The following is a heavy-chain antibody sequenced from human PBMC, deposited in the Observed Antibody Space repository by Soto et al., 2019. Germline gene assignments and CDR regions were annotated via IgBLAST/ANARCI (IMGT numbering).Heavy chain of an antibody. CDR3: AADPQLRFLEWLLSVGGMDV. D-gene: IGHD3-3*01. CDR1: GYTLTELS. V-gene: IGHV1-24*01. Sequence: ASVKVSCKVSGYTLTELSMHWVRQAPGKGLEWMGGFDPEDGETIYAQKFQGRVTMTEDTSTDTAYMELSSLRSEDTAVYYCAADPQLRFLEWLLSVGGMDVWGQGTTVTVSS. J-gene: IGHJ6*02. CDR2: FDPEDGET.